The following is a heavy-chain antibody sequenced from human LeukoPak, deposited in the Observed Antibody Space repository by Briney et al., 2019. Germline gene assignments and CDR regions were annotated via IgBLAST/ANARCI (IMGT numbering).Heavy chain of an antibody. D-gene: IGHD4-17*01. CDR3: AWSLRRLYWYFDL. CDR1: GGSVSSGSYY. CDR2: IYYSGST. Sequence: PSETLSLTCTVSGGSVSSGSYYWSWMRQPPGKGLEWIGYIYYSGSTNYNPSLKSRVTISVDTSKNQFSLKLSSVTAADTAVYYCAWSLRRLYWYFDLWGRGTLVTVSS. J-gene: IGHJ2*01. V-gene: IGHV4-61*01.